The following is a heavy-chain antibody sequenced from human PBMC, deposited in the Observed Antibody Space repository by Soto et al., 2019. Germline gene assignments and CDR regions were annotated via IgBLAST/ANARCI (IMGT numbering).Heavy chain of an antibody. CDR2: MSYDGSDK. CDR3: VRARLDTPALEY. J-gene: IGHJ4*02. V-gene: IGHV3-30-3*01. D-gene: IGHD2-2*01. CDR1: GFSFRSYA. Sequence: QVQLVESGGGVVQPGRSLRLSCAASGFSFRSYAMHWVRQAPGKGLEWVAVMSYDGSDKDYADSVKGRFTISRDNSKNTLYLQMSSLRAEDTAVYYWVRARLDTPALEYWGQGTLVTVSS.